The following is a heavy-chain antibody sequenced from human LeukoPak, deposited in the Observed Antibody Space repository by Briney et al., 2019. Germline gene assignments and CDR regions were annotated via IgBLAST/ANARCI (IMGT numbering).Heavy chain of an antibody. CDR1: GFTFSSYA. D-gene: IGHD3-10*01. CDR3: ARAVYDSGSYLMDV. CDR2: ISSSSSYI. Sequence: GGSLRLSCAASGFTFSSYAMSWVRQAPGKGLEWVSAISSSSSYIDYADSVKGRFTISRDNAKNSLYLQMNSLRAEDTAVYYCARAVYDSGSYLMDVWGKGTTVTVSS. J-gene: IGHJ6*03. V-gene: IGHV3-21*01.